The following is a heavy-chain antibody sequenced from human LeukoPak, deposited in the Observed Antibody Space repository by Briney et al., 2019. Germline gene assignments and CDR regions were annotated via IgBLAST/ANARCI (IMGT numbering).Heavy chain of an antibody. CDR3: ARVMAARPEYYYYYYYMDV. Sequence: SVKVSCKASGGTFSSYAISWMRQAPGQELELMGGIIPIFGTANYAQKFQGRVTITADESTSTAYMELSSLRSEDTAVYYCARVMAARPEYYYYYYYMDVWGKGTTVTVSS. CDR1: GGTFSSYA. V-gene: IGHV1-69*13. D-gene: IGHD6-6*01. J-gene: IGHJ6*03. CDR2: IIPIFGTA.